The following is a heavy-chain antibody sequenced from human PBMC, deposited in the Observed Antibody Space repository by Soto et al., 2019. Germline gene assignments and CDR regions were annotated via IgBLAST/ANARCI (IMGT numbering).Heavy chain of an antibody. V-gene: IGHV3-48*01. CDR3: ATSFYHDGPCWGRPVGS. CDR2: ISSSGVTT. Sequence: EVQLVESGEDLVQPGGSLRLSCAASGFTFNTYNMNWVRQAPGKGLEWVSYISSSGVTTYYTDSVKGRFTISRDNAKNSLYLQMDSLRAEDTAVYYCATSFYHDGPCWGRPVGSWGQGILVTVSS. J-gene: IGHJ4*02. CDR1: GFTFNTYN. D-gene: IGHD3-16*01.